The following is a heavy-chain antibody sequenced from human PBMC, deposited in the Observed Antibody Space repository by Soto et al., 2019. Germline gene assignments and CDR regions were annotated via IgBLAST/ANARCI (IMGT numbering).Heavy chain of an antibody. CDR2: IIPILGIA. J-gene: IGHJ4*02. V-gene: IGHV1-69*08. Sequence: QVQLVQSGAEVKKPGSSMKVSCKASGGTFSSYTISWVRQAPGQGLEWMGRIIPILGIANYAQKFQGRVTITADKSTSTAYMELSSLRSEDTAVYYCARDSLSLAPDYWGQGTLVTVSS. CDR3: ARDSLSLAPDY. D-gene: IGHD3-16*02. CDR1: GGTFSSYT.